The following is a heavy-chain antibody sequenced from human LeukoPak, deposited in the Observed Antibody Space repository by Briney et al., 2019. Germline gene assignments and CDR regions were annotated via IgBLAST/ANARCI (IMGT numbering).Heavy chain of an antibody. CDR3: ATSSSSTLYYYGMDV. Sequence: SETLSLTCTVSGGSISSYYWSWIRQPPGKGLEWIGYIYYSGSTNYNPSLKSRVTISVDTSKNQFSLKLSSVTAADTAVYYCATSSSSTLYYYGMDVWGQGTTVTVSS. V-gene: IGHV4-59*01. CDR1: GGSISSYY. CDR2: IYYSGST. J-gene: IGHJ6*02. D-gene: IGHD6-6*01.